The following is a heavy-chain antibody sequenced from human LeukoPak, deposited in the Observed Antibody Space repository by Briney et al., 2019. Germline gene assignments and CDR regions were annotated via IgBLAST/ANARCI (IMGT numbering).Heavy chain of an antibody. CDR3: TRDGWFGDYNWFDP. J-gene: IGHJ5*02. CDR1: GFTFSSYS. D-gene: IGHD3-10*01. Sequence: PGGSLRLSCAASGFTFSSYSMNWVRQAPGKGLEWISYISSASNTIYYADSVKGRFTISRDNAKNSVYLQMNSLRAEDTAMYYCTRDGWFGDYNWFDPWGQGTVVTVSS. V-gene: IGHV3-48*01. CDR2: ISSASNTI.